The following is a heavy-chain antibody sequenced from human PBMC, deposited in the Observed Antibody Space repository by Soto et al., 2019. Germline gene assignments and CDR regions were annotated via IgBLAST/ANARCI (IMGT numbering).Heavy chain of an antibody. V-gene: IGHV1-69*01. CDR3: ARRKTTFLDF. CDR1: GASYSDYA. J-gene: IGHJ4*02. Sequence: QVQLVQSGAEVKKPGSSVRVSCKASGASYSDYAIAWVRQAPGQGLEWMGGIIPKFSASKYAQKFHGRLSITADEDTSTAYMELNSLTYEDTAVYYCARRKTTFLDFWGQGTLVTVSS. CDR2: IIPKFSAS. D-gene: IGHD4-17*01.